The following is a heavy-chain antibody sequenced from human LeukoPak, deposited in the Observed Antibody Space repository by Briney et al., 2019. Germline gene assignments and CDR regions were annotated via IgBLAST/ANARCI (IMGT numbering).Heavy chain of an antibody. Sequence: ASVRVSCTVSGHTLSELAMHWVRQAPGKGREWMGGFDPEDGETIYAQKLQGRVTMTEDTSTDTAYRELSSLRSEDTAVYYCAYRPPGDESFDIWGQGTMVTVSS. CDR3: AYRPPGDESFDI. V-gene: IGHV1-24*01. CDR2: FDPEDGET. D-gene: IGHD3-16*01. CDR1: GHTLSELA. J-gene: IGHJ3*02.